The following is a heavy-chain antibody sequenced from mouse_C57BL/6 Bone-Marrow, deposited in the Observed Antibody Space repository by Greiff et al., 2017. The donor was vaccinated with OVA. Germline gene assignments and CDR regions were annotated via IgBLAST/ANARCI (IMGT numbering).Heavy chain of an antibody. Sequence: EVQLQQSVAELVRPGASVKLSCTASGFNIKNTYMHWVKQRPEQGLEWIGRIDPANGNTKYAPKFQGKATITADTSSNTAYLQLISLTSEDTAIYDGSRSYYDYGGAWFAYWGQGTLVTVSA. J-gene: IGHJ3*01. D-gene: IGHD2-4*01. CDR3: SRSYYDYGGAWFAY. CDR1: GFNIKNTY. V-gene: IGHV14-3*01. CDR2: IDPANGNT.